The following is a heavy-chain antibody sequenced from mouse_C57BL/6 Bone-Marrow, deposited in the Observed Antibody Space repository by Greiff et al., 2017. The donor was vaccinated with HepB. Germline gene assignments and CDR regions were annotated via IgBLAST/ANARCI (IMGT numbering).Heavy chain of an antibody. D-gene: IGHD2-3*01. V-gene: IGHV1-62-2*01. Sequence: QVHVKQSGAELVKPGASVKLSCKASGYTFTEYTIHWVKQRSGQGLEWIGWFYPGSGSIKYNEKFKDKATLTADKSSSTVYMELSRLTSEDSAVYFCARHAIYDGYYGVFYAMDYWGQGTSVTVSS. J-gene: IGHJ4*01. CDR3: ARHAIYDGYYGVFYAMDY. CDR2: FYPGSGSI. CDR1: GYTFTEYT.